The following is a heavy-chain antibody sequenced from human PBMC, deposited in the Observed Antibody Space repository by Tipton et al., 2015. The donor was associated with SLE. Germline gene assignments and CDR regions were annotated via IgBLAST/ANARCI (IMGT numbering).Heavy chain of an antibody. CDR1: GGSITNYY. CDR2: FYPGGTT. V-gene: IGHV4-4*07. Sequence: TLSLTCTVSGGSITNYYWNWIRQSAGKGLEWMGRFYPGGTTSYNPSFKSRVTMSADTSKNQFSLKLNSVTAADTAVYYCARSSGYCSGNSCSTALDHWGLGTLVTVSS. D-gene: IGHD2-8*02. J-gene: IGHJ4*02. CDR3: ARSSGYCSGNSCSTALDH.